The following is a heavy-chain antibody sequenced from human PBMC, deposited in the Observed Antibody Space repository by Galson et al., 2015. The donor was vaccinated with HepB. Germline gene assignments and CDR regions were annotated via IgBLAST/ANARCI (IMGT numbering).Heavy chain of an antibody. Sequence: SLRLSCAASGLTFSGSAMHWVRQASGKGLEWVGRIRSKANSYATAYAASVKGRFTISRDDSQNTAYLQMNSLKTEDTAVYYCTRPRHEQQLAPFDYWGQGTLVTVSS. CDR1: GLTFSGSA. CDR2: IRSKANSYAT. V-gene: IGHV3-73*01. CDR3: TRPRHEQQLAPFDY. J-gene: IGHJ4*02. D-gene: IGHD6-13*01.